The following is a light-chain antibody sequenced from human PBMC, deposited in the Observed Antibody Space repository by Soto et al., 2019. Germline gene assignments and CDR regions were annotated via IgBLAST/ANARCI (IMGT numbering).Light chain of an antibody. CDR2: LGS. CDR1: QSLLHSNGYNY. V-gene: IGKV2-28*01. CDR3: MQGLQSPFS. J-gene: IGKJ4*01. Sequence: DTVMTQSPLSLAVTPGEPASISCRSSQSLLHSNGYNYLDWYVQKPGQSPQLLIYLGSNRASGVPERFSGSESGTDFTLKISRVEAEDVGVYYCMQGLQSPFSFGGGTKVEIK.